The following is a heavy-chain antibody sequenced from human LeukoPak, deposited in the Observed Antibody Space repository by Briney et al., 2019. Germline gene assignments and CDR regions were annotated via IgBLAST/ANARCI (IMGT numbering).Heavy chain of an antibody. D-gene: IGHD3-22*01. CDR1: GGSIRSYY. Sequence: SETLSLTCTVSGGSIRSYYWSWIRQPAGKGLEWIGRIYASGSTNYNPSLKSRVTISVDTSKNQFSLKLSSVTAADTAVYYCARPSTYYYDSSGHGAFDIWGQGTMVTVSS. CDR3: ARPSTYYYDSSGHGAFDI. J-gene: IGHJ3*02. CDR2: IYASGST. V-gene: IGHV4-4*07.